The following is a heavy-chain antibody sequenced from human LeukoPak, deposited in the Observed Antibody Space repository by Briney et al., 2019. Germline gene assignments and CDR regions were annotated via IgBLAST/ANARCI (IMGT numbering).Heavy chain of an antibody. V-gene: IGHV1-8*02. CDR3: ARGGGLYCSGGSCDAFDI. CDR2: MNPNSGNT. Sequence: ASVKVSCKASGYTFTSYGISWVRQATGQGLEWMGWMNPNSGNTGYAQKFQGRVTMTRNTSISTAYMELSSLRSEDTAVYYCARGGGLYCSGGSCDAFDIWGQGTMVTVSS. D-gene: IGHD2-15*01. CDR1: GYTFTSYG. J-gene: IGHJ3*02.